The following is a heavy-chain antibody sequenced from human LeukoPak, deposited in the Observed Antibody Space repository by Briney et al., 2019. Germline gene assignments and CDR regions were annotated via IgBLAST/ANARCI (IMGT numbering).Heavy chain of an antibody. Sequence: PSETLSLTCTVSGGSISSYYWSWIRQPPGKGLEWIGYIYYSGSTNYNPSLKSRVTISVDTSKNQFSLKLSSVTAADTAVYYCARSGNNFDWLSWAPFDYWGQGTLVTVSP. V-gene: IGHV4-59*01. CDR1: GGSISSYY. D-gene: IGHD3-9*01. CDR2: IYYSGST. CDR3: ARSGNNFDWLSWAPFDY. J-gene: IGHJ4*02.